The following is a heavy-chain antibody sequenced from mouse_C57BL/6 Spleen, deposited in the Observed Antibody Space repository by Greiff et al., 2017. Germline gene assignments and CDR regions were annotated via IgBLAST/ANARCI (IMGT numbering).Heavy chain of an antibody. Sequence: QVQLQQSGPELVKPGASVKISCKASGYAFSSSWMNWVKQRPGKGLEWIGRIYPGDGDTNYNGKFKGKATLTADKSSSTAYMQRSSLTSEDSAVYVGARGDYYGNYVAMDYWGQGTSVTVSS. CDR3: ARGDYYGNYVAMDY. J-gene: IGHJ4*01. D-gene: IGHD2-1*01. V-gene: IGHV1-82*01. CDR1: GYAFSSSW. CDR2: IYPGDGDT.